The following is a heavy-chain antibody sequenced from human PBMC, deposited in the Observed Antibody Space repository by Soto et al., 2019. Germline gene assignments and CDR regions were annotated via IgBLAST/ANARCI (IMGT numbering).Heavy chain of an antibody. J-gene: IGHJ6*02. CDR3: ARXGSSSPPLSFYYYGIDV. CDR2: IYYSGST. CDR1: GGSIRSYY. D-gene: IGHD6-6*01. Sequence: SETLSLTCSGSGGSIRSYYWSWMRQPPGRGRVGIGYIYYSGSTNYNPSLKSRVTISVDTSKNQFSLKLSSVTAADTAVYYCARXGSSSPPLSFYYYGIDVWGQGTTVTVSS. V-gene: IGHV4-59*13.